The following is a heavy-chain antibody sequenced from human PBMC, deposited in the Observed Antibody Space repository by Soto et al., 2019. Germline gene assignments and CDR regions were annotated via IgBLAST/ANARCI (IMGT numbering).Heavy chain of an antibody. Sequence: SETLSLTCTVSGGSISSGDYYWSWIRQPPGKGLEWIGYIYYSGSTYYNPSLKSRVTISVDTSKNQFSLKLSSVTAADTAVYYCARGEQLAPYNWFDPWGQGTLVTVSS. D-gene: IGHD6-6*01. CDR2: IYYSGST. CDR1: GGSISSGDYY. CDR3: ARGEQLAPYNWFDP. J-gene: IGHJ5*02. V-gene: IGHV4-30-4*01.